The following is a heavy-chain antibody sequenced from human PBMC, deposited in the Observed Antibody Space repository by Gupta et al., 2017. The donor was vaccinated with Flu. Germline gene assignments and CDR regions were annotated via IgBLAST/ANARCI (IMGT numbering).Heavy chain of an antibody. V-gene: IGHV3-74*01. CDR3: ASPDGSWSYSHPSNEYFQH. CDR1: GFTFSSYW. D-gene: IGHD3-10*01. Sequence: EVQLVESGGGLVQPGGSLRLSCAASGFTFSSYWMHWVRQAPGKGLVGVSRICSDGSSTSYADSVKGRYTISRDNAKNSLYLQMNSLRAEDTAVYYCASPDGSWSYSHPSNEYFQHWGQGTLVTVSS. CDR2: ICSDGSST. J-gene: IGHJ1*01.